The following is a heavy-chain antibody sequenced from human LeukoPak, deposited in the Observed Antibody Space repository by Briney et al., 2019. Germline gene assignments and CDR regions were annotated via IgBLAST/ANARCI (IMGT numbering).Heavy chain of an antibody. D-gene: IGHD2-15*01. V-gene: IGHV5-51*01. CDR3: ARPRGYCSGDSCYAFDI. J-gene: IGHJ3*02. Sequence: GESLKISCKASGYSFTTYWIGWVRQMPGKGLEWMGIIYPADSTAHYSPSFQGQVTISVDKSINTAYLQWSRLKASDTAMYYCARPRGYCSGDSCYAFDIWGQGTMVTVSS. CDR2: IYPADSTA. CDR1: GYSFTTYW.